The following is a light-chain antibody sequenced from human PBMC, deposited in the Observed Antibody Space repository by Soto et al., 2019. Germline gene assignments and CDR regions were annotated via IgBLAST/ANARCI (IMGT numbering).Light chain of an antibody. V-gene: IGKV1-5*03. Sequence: DIQMTQSPSTLSASVGDRVSITCRASQSISSWLAWYQQKPGKAPKMLIYKASSLESGVPSRFRGSGSGTEFTLTISSLQPGDFVIYYCQEYLSSSWTFGQGTKVEIK. CDR2: KAS. CDR3: QEYLSSSWT. CDR1: QSISSW. J-gene: IGKJ1*01.